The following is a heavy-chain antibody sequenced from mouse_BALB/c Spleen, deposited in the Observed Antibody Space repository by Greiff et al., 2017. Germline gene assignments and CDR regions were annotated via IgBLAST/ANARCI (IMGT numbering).Heavy chain of an antibody. J-gene: IGHJ3*01. Sequence: QVQLQQSGPDLVAPSQSLSITCTVSGFSLTSYGVHWVRQPPGKGLEWLVVIWSDGSTTYNSALKSRLSISKDNSKSQVFLKMNSLQTDDTAMYYCARHGYDYDGEAFAYWDQGTLVTVSA. CDR3: ARHGYDYDGEAFAY. CDR1: GFSLTSYG. D-gene: IGHD2-4*01. CDR2: IWSDGST. V-gene: IGHV2-6-2*01.